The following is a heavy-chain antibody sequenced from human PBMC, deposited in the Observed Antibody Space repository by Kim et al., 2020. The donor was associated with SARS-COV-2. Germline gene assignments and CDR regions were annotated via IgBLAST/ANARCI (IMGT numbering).Heavy chain of an antibody. CDR2: IWYDGSNK. CDR1: GFTFSSYG. D-gene: IGHD6-13*01. Sequence: GGSLRLSCAASGFTFSSYGMHWVRQAPGKGLEWVAVIWYDGSNKYYADSVKGRFTISRDNSKNTLYLQMNSLRAEDTAVYYCARALSSRDGPNYWGQGTLVTVSS. J-gene: IGHJ4*02. V-gene: IGHV3-33*01. CDR3: ARALSSRDGPNY.